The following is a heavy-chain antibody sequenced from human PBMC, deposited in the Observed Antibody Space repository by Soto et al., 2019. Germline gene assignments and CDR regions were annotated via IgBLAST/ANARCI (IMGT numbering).Heavy chain of an antibody. CDR2: INHSGST. D-gene: IGHD6-19*01. V-gene: IGHV4-34*01. CDR3: ARGPGLRAVAERYYYYGMDV. J-gene: IGHJ6*02. CDR1: GGSFSGYS. Sequence: QVQLQQWGAGLLKPSETLSLTCAVYGGSFSGYSWSWIRQPPGKGLEWIGEINHSGSTNYNPSLKSRVTISVDTSKSHFSLNLSSVTAADTALYCCARGPGLRAVAERYYYYGMDVWGQGTTVIVSS.